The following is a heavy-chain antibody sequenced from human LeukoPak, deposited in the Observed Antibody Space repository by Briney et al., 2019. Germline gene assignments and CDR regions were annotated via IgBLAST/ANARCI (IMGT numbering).Heavy chain of an antibody. CDR1: GYSISSGYY. J-gene: IGHJ4*02. D-gene: IGHD3-10*01. CDR3: ARADNVLLWFGEDFY. CDR2: IYHSGST. V-gene: IGHV4-38-2*02. Sequence: PSETLSLTCTVSGYSISSGYYWGWIRQPPGKGLEWIGSIYHSGSTYYNPSLKSRVTISVDTSKNQFSLKLSSVTAADTAVYYCARADNVLLWFGEDFYWGQGTLVTVSS.